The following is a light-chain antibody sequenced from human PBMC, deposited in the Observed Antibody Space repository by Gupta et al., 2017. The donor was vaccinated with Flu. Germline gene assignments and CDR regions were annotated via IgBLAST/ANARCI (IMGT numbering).Light chain of an antibody. CDR1: SSDVGDYNR. CDR3: CSDTLSTASITAGV. J-gene: IGLJ3*02. CDR2: QVS. Sequence: QSALTQPGSVSGSPGQSISISCTGTSSDVGDYNRVSWYQQHPGKAPKPIIYQVSKRTSGVSTRFSGSKSGTTASLTISAIHVDDEADYSCCSDTLSTASITAGVFGGGTKLTVL. V-gene: IGLV2-14*01.